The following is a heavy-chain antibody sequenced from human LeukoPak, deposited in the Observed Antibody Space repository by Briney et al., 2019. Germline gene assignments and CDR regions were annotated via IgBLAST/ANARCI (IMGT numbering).Heavy chain of an antibody. CDR3: ARAGSSDAFDI. D-gene: IGHD3-10*01. CDR2: ISSNGGST. Sequence: GGALRLSCAASGFTFSSYAMHWVRQAPGEGLEYVSAISSNGGSTYYANSVKGRFTISRDNSKNTLYLQMGSLRAEDMAVYYCARAGSSDAFDIWGQGTMVTVSS. CDR1: GFTFSSYA. V-gene: IGHV3-64*01. J-gene: IGHJ3*02.